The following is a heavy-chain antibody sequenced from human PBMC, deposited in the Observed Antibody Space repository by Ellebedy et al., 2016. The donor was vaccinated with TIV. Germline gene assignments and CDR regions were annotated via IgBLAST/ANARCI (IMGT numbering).Heavy chain of an antibody. CDR1: RIAFDLYG. V-gene: IGHV3-30*18. CDR3: AKDRSKEVQWLDDPFDI. Sequence: GGSLRLXXVASRIAFDLYGMHWVRQAPGRGLEWVAVISFDGGNQYYADSVQGRFTISRDNSKNTLFLQMTGLRPEDTAVYFCAKDRSKEVQWLDDPFDIWGRGTMVTVSS. D-gene: IGHD6-19*01. J-gene: IGHJ3*02. CDR2: ISFDGGNQ.